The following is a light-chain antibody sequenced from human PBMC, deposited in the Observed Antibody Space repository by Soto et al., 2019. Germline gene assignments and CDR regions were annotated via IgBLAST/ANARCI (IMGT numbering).Light chain of an antibody. J-gene: IGKJ3*01. CDR3: QQYVRSPYT. CDR2: GPS. V-gene: IGKV3-20*01. Sequence: EIVLTQSPGSLSLSPGERATLSCRASQSISSTYIAWYQQKRGQAPRLLIFGPSSRATGIPDRFSGSGSGTDFSLTISRLEPEDSAVYFCQQYVRSPYTFGPGTKVDIK. CDR1: QSISSTY.